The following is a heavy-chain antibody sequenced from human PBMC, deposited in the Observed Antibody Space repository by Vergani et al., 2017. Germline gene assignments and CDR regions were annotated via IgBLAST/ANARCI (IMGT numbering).Heavy chain of an antibody. Sequence: EVQLVQSGAEVKKPGATMKISCKVSGYTFTDHYMHWVKQAPGKGLEWMGLVDTEDGETIYAEKFKGRVTIAAETSTDTAHLEWSSLRSEDTAGYYCATPQTVTTGGMEVWGQGTTVIVSS. CDR3: ATPQTVTTGGMEV. D-gene: IGHD4-17*01. CDR1: GYTFTDHY. J-gene: IGHJ6*02. V-gene: IGHV1-69-2*01. CDR2: VDTEDGET.